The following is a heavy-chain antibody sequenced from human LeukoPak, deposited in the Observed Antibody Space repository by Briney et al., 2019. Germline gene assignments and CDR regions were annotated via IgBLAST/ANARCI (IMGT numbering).Heavy chain of an antibody. CDR3: AREGRYRYGYNEYHSYMDI. D-gene: IGHD5-24*01. CDR2: IYYSGST. Sequence: SETLSLTCSVSGGSISSSNYYWGWIRQPPGKGLEWIGYIYYSGSTNYNPSLKSRVTISVDTSKNQFSLKLSSVTAAETAVYYCAREGRYRYGYNEYHSYMDIWDKGTTVTVSS. CDR1: GGSISSSNYY. J-gene: IGHJ6*03. V-gene: IGHV4-61*01.